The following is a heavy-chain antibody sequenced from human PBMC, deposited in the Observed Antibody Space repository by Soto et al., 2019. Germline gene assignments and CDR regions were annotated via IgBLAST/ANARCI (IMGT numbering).Heavy chain of an antibody. CDR2: INGSGIAT. J-gene: IGHJ6*02. D-gene: IGHD1-26*01. Sequence: GGSLRLSCATAGFTFSNYAMSWVRQAPGKGLEWVSGINGSGIATYYADSVKGRFTISRDNAQNTLSLQMNSLRVEGTALYYCAKEGGSYYIYGAMEVWGQGT. V-gene: IGHV3-23*01. CDR3: AKEGGSYYIYGAMEV. CDR1: GFTFSNYA.